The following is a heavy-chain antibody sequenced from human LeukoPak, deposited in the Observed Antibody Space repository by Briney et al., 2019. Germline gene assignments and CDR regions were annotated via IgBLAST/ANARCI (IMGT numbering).Heavy chain of an antibody. J-gene: IGHJ4*02. V-gene: IGHV3-53*01. Sequence: GGSLRLSCAASGFTVSSNYMSWVRQAPGKGLEWVSVIYSGGSTYYADSVKGRFTISRDNSKNTLYLQMNSLRAEDTAVYYCAKGSVLNYEVPFDYWGQGTLVTVSS. D-gene: IGHD4-23*01. CDR2: IYSGGST. CDR3: AKGSVLNYEVPFDY. CDR1: GFTVSSNY.